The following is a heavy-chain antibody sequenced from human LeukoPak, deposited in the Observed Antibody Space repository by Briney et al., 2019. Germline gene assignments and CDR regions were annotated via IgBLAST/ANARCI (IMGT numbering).Heavy chain of an antibody. V-gene: IGHV3-33*01. CDR3: ARGLAIRTYYLDY. Sequence: GGSLRLSCAASGFTFSSSGMHWVRQAPGKGLEWVALIWYDGSNKYYADSVKGRFTISRDNSKNTLYLQMNSLRAEDTAVYYCARGLAIRTYYLDYWGQGTLVTVSS. CDR1: GFTFSSSG. J-gene: IGHJ4*02. CDR2: IWYDGSNK. D-gene: IGHD4-17*01.